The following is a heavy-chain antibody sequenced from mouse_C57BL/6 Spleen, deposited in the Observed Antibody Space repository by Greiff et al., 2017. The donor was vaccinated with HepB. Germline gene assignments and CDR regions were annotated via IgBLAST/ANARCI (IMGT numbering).Heavy chain of an antibody. J-gene: IGHJ1*03. CDR2: IDPSDSYP. CDR3: ARPGTNWYFDV. Sequence: QVQLQQPGAELVMPGASVKLSCKASGYTFTSYWMHWVKQRPGQGLEWIGEIDPSDSYPNYNQKFKGKSTLTVDKSSSTAYMQLSSLTSEDSAVYYCARPGTNWYFDVWGTGTTVTVSS. V-gene: IGHV1-69*01. CDR1: GYTFTSYW. D-gene: IGHD4-1*01.